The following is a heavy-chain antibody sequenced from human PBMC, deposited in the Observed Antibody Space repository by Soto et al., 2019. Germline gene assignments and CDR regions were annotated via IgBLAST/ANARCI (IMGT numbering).Heavy chain of an antibody. CDR3: ARHAVHSSGFTDY. D-gene: IGHD6-19*01. CDR2: MYDSGST. Sequence: PSDTLSLTCTVSGRTIRSYYWSWIRQPPGKGLECIGYMYDSGSTXXXPSLKSRXXISVDTSKNHXSLKLXSVTAAYTALXYCARHAVHSSGFTDYWRQGTPVTVSS. CDR1: GRTIRSYY. J-gene: IGHJ4*02. V-gene: IGHV4-59*08.